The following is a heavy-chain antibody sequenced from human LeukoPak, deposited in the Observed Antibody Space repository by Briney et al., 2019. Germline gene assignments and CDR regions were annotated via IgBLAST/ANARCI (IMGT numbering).Heavy chain of an antibody. V-gene: IGHV3-64*01. CDR1: AFTFSSYA. J-gene: IGHJ6*02. Sequence: PGGSLLLSCAASAFTFSSYAMHWFRHDPAKGLEYVSAISSKGGSTYYANSVKGRFTISRDNSNNTLYLQMGSLRAEDMAVYYCARVGYTSYYYYGMDVWGQGTTVTVSS. CDR2: ISSKGGST. CDR3: ARVGYTSYYYYGMDV. D-gene: IGHD6-13*01.